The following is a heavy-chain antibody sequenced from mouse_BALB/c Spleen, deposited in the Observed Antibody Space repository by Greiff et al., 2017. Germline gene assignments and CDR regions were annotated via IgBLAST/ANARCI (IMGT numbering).Heavy chain of an antibody. CDR1: GFTFSSFG. J-gene: IGHJ2*01. Sequence: EVQRVESGGGLVQPGGSRKLSCAASGFTFSSFGMHWVRQAPEKGLEWVAYISSGSSTIYYADTVKGRFTISRDNPKNTLFLQMTSLRSEDTAMYYCARAGTAFDYWGQGTTLTVSS. V-gene: IGHV5-17*02. D-gene: IGHD4-1*01. CDR3: ARAGTAFDY. CDR2: ISSGSSTI.